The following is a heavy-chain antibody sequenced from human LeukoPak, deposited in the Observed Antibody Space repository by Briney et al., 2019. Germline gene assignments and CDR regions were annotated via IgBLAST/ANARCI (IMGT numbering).Heavy chain of an antibody. J-gene: IGHJ1*01. CDR2: ISPDSNFI. CDR1: GFTFSSSG. Sequence: GGSLRLSCAASGFTFSSSGMNWVRQAPGKGLEWVSSISPDSNFIPQADSVKGRFTISRDNAKNSLYLQMNSLRAEDTAVYYCAREPSGNFGQLVSSAEYFQHWGQGTRVTVSS. D-gene: IGHD5/OR15-5a*01. CDR3: AREPSGNFGQLVSSAEYFQH. V-gene: IGHV3-21*01.